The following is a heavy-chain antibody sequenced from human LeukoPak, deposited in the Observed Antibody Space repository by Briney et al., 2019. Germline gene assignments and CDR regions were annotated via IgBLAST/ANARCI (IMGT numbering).Heavy chain of an antibody. CDR3: ASITMVRGVIITSSHYYYGMDV. CDR2: IIPIFGTA. Sequence: SVTVSCTASGGTFSSYAISWVRQAPGQGLEWMGGIIPIFGTANYAQKFQGRVTITADESTSTAYMELSSLRSEDTAVYYCASITMVRGVIITSSHYYYGMDVWGQGTTVTVSS. D-gene: IGHD3-10*01. J-gene: IGHJ6*02. V-gene: IGHV1-69*13. CDR1: GGTFSSYA.